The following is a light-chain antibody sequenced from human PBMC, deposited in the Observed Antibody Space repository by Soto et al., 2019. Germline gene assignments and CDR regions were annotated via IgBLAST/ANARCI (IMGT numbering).Light chain of an antibody. J-gene: IGLJ3*02. V-gene: IGLV2-14*01. CDR3: SAYTARSTLV. CDR2: EVR. Sequence: QSVLTQPASVSGSAGQSITISCSGTMRDVGAYNLVSWYQQHPGTAPKLIIYEVRNRPSGLSSRFSGSRSGNTASLTISGRQSEDEGDYYCSAYTARSTLVFGGGTKLTVL. CDR1: MRDVGAYNL.